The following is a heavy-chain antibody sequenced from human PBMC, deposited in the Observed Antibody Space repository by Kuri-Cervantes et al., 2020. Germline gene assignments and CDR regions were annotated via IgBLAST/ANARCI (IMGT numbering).Heavy chain of an antibody. V-gene: IGHV4-39*07. Sequence: SETLSLTCTLSGGSISSSSYYWCWIRQPPGKGLEWIGSIYTSGSTNYNPSLKSRVTISVDTSKNQFSLKLSSVTAADTAVYYCARGGRDSSGYWGYWGQGTLVTVSS. CDR3: ARGGRDSSGYWGY. CDR1: GGSISSSSYY. J-gene: IGHJ4*02. CDR2: IYTSGST. D-gene: IGHD3-22*01.